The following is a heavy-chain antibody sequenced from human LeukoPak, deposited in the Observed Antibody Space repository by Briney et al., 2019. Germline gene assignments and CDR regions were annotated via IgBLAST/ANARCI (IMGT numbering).Heavy chain of an antibody. CDR2: IYHSGST. CDR3: ARGDTAMVIPFDY. V-gene: IGHV4-34*01. D-gene: IGHD5-18*01. Sequence: ETXSLXCAVYGGSFSGYYWSWIRQPPGKGLEWIGEIYHSGSTNYNPSLKSRVTISVDKSKNQFSLKLSSVTAADTAVYYCARGDTAMVIPFDYWGQGTLVTVSS. CDR1: GGSFSGYY. J-gene: IGHJ4*02.